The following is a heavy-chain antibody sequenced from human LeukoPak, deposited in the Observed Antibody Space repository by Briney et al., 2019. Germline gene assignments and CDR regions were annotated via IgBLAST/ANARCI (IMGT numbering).Heavy chain of an antibody. CDR3: ARELHGGYFDY. CDR2: ISPSDGGT. V-gene: IGHV1-46*01. Sequence: ASVKVSCKASGYIFTTYNIHWVRQAPGQGLEWMGMISPSDGGTNYAQRFQGRVTMTRDTSTTTVYMDLSSLGSEDTAVYYCARELHGGYFDYWGQGALVTVSS. J-gene: IGHJ4*02. CDR1: GYIFTTYN.